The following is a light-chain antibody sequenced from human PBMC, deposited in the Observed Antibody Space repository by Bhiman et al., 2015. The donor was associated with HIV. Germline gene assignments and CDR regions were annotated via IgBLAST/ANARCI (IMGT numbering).Light chain of an antibody. V-gene: IGLV2-14*03. CDR3: QAWDSSTPGV. CDR2: DVS. CDR1: SSYVGGYNY. J-gene: IGLJ2*01. Sequence: QSALTQPASVSGSPGQSITISCTGTSSYVGGYNYVSWYQQHPGKAPKLMIYDVSERPSGIPERFSGSNSGNTATLTISGTQAMDEADYYCQAWDSSTPGVFGGGTKLTVL.